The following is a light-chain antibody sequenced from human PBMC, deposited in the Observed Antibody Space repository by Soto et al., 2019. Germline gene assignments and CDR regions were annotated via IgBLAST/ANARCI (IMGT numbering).Light chain of an antibody. V-gene: IGLV2-14*01. CDR2: EVS. J-gene: IGLJ1*01. Sequence: QSALTQPASVSGSPGQSITISCIGTSSDVGGYNYVSWYQQHPGKAPKLMIYEVSNRPSGVSNRFSGSKSGNTASLTISGLQAEDEADYYCSSYTSSSTLVFGPGTKGTVL. CDR1: SSDVGGYNY. CDR3: SSYTSSSTLV.